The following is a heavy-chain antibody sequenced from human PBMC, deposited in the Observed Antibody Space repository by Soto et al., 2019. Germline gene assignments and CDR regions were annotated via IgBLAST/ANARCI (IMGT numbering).Heavy chain of an antibody. D-gene: IGHD3-10*01. Sequence: GGSLRLSCAASGFTFSSYGMHWVRQAPGKGLEWVAVISYDGSNKYYADSVKGRFIISADKSISTAYLQWSSLKASDTAMYYCARHASIREADRDSNGMDVWGQGTTVTVSS. CDR1: GFTFSSYG. J-gene: IGHJ6*02. CDR2: ISYDGSNK. V-gene: IGHV3-30*03. CDR3: ARHASIREADRDSNGMDV.